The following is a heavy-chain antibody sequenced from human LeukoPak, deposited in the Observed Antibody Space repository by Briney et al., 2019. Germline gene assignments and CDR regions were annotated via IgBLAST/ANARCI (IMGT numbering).Heavy chain of an antibody. CDR1: GFTFSSYT. CDR3: ATLTGNSSSWYFNYYYYYYMDV. CDR2: ISSGSSYI. Sequence: PGGSLRLSCAASGFTFSSYTMNWVRQAPGKGLEWVSIISSGSSYIHYADSVKGRFTISRDNAKNSLYLQMNSLRAEDTAVYYCATLTGNSSSWYFNYYYYYYMDVWGKGTTVTISS. J-gene: IGHJ6*03. V-gene: IGHV3-21*04. D-gene: IGHD6-13*01.